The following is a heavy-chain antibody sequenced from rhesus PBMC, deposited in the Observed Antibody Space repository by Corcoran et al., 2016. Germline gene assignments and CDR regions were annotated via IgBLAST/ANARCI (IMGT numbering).Heavy chain of an antibody. CDR1: GGSFSGYY. CDR2: SRGSSGST. CDR3: ARAKWELVFDY. V-gene: IGHV4-165*01. Sequence: QVQLQESGPGLRKPSETLSPTCAVSGGSFSGYYWGGSPQPPGKGLEWIGYSRGSSGSTAYNPSLKSRVTISTDTSKNQFSLKLSSVTAADTAVYYCARAKWELVFDYWGQGVLVTVSS. D-gene: IGHD1-44*01. J-gene: IGHJ4*01.